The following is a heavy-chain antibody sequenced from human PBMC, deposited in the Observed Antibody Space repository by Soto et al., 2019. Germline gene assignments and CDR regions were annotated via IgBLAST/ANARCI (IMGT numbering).Heavy chain of an antibody. J-gene: IGHJ5*02. D-gene: IGHD1-1*01. CDR2: ISYDGSNK. CDR3: AKDCLRARVQDDP. CDR1: GESVSSSG. Sequence: PSWSPGLGCAACGESVSSSGIHGVLQAPCKGLEWLAVISYDGSNKYYAESVKGRFTISRDNSKKTLYLQMNSLRAEDTAVYYCAKDCLRARVQDDP. V-gene: IGHV3-30*18.